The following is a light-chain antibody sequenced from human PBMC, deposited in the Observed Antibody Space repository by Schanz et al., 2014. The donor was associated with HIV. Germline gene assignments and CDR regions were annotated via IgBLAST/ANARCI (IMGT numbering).Light chain of an antibody. CDR2: SAS. J-gene: IGKJ3*01. CDR3: QHYGSS. CDR1: QSVSSN. V-gene: IGKV3-20*01. Sequence: EIVMTQSPATLSVSPGERATLSCRASQSVSSNLAWYQQKPGQAPRLLIYSASRRANVIPDRFSFSGSGTDFTLTISRLYLHLFAVYYCQHYGSSFGPGTKVDIK.